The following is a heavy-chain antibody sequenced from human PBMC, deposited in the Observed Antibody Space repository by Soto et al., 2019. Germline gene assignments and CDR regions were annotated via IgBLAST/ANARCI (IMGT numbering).Heavy chain of an antibody. J-gene: IGHJ4*02. D-gene: IGHD4-17*01. V-gene: IGHV3-23*01. Sequence: PGGSLRLSCAASGFTFSSYAMSWVRQAPGKGLEWVSAISGTGGSTYYADSVKGRFTISRDNSKNTLYLQMNSLRAEDTAVYYCAREGPPSDYGDYDNRYFFAYSGQGSLVIVSS. CDR1: GFTFSSYA. CDR2: ISGTGGST. CDR3: AREGPPSDYGDYDNRYFFAY.